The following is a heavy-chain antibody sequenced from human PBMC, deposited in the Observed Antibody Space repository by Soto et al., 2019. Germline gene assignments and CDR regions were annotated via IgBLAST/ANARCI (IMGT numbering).Heavy chain of an antibody. CDR2: INHSGST. Sequence: SETLSLTCAVYGGSFSGYYWSWIRQPPGKGLEWIGEINHSGSTNYNPSLKSRVPISVDTSKNQFSLKLSSVTAADTAVYYCARAPSVTTVRYYYYMDVWGKGTTVTVSS. CDR3: ARAPSVTTVRYYYYMDV. V-gene: IGHV4-34*01. D-gene: IGHD4-17*01. J-gene: IGHJ6*03. CDR1: GGSFSGYY.